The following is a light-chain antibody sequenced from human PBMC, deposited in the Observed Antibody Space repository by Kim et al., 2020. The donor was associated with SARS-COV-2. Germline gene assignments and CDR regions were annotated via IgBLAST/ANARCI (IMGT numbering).Light chain of an antibody. CDR1: QSVSSSY. CDR3: QQYGSSPYT. J-gene: IGKJ2*01. V-gene: IGKV3-20*01. Sequence: EIVLTQSPGTLSLSPGERATLSCRASQSVSSSYLAWYQQKPGQAPRLLIYGASSTATGIPDRFSGSGSGTDFTLTISRLEPEDFAVYYCQQYGSSPYTFGQGTKLDI. CDR2: GAS.